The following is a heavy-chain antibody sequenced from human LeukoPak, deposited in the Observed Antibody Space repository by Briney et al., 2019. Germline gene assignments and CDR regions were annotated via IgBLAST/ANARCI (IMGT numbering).Heavy chain of an antibody. V-gene: IGHV4-31*03. CDR1: GASVSSGRYY. Sequence: SQTLSLTCTVSGASVSSGRYYWSWLRPHPGKGREWIAYIVDSEKIYYNPSLKSRLILSLDTSENQFSLNLSSMTAADTAVYFCASGYGSGWFDAWGQGTLVAVSS. D-gene: IGHD5-18*01. CDR2: IVDSEKI. J-gene: IGHJ5*02. CDR3: ASGYGSGWFDA.